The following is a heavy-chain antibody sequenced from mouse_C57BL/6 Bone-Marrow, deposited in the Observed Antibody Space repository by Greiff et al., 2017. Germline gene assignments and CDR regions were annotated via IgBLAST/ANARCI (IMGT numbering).Heavy chain of an antibody. CDR3: ARNDGSSYAVLSYWYFDV. J-gene: IGHJ1*03. V-gene: IGHV1-19*01. CDR1: GYTFTDYY. D-gene: IGHD1-1*01. CDR2: INPYNGGT. Sequence: EVQLQQSGPVLVKPGASVKMSCKASGYTFTDYYMNWVKQSHGKSLEWIGVINPYNGGTSYNQKFKGKATLTVDKSSSTAYMELNSLTSEDSAVYYCARNDGSSYAVLSYWYFDVWGTGTTVTVSS.